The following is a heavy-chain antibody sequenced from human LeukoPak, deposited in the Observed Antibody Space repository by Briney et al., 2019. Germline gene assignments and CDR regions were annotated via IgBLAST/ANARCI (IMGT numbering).Heavy chain of an antibody. CDR3: AKALQGYSGSYTLDY. D-gene: IGHD1-26*01. CDR1: GFTFSSYA. V-gene: IGHV3-30*04. J-gene: IGHJ4*02. CDR2: ISYDGSNK. Sequence: GRSLRLSCAASGFTFSSYAMHWVRQAPGKGLEWVTVISYDGSNKYYADSVKGRFTISRDNSKNTLYLQMNSLSAEDTAVYYCAKALQGYSGSYTLDYWGQGTLVTVSS.